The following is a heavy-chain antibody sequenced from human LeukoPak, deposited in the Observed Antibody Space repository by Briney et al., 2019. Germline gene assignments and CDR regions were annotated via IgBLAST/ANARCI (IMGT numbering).Heavy chain of an antibody. CDR1: GGSFSGYY. V-gene: IGHV4-34*01. D-gene: IGHD6-19*01. Sequence: PSETLSLTCAVYGGSFSGYYWSWIRQPPGKGLEWIGEINHSGSSNYNPSLKSRVTISVDTSKTQFSLKLSSVTAADTAVYYCARHDRASSGWYGLVAAFDIWGQGTMVTVSS. J-gene: IGHJ3*02. CDR3: ARHDRASSGWYGLVAAFDI. CDR2: INHSGSS.